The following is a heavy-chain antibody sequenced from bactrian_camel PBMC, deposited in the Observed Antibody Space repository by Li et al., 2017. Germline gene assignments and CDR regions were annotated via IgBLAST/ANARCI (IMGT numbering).Heavy chain of an antibody. CDR3: WRGCGSSTY. Sequence: HVQLVESGGGSVQAGGSLKLSCAGSGYAASGVIFSWCGVGWYRQAPGNEREFVSTIGGAGTITYAGSVKGRFTISQDKAKRTVSLQMNSLKTEDTAVYYCWRGCGSSTYWGQGTQVTVS. D-gene: IGHD3*01. J-gene: IGHJ4*01. V-gene: IGHV3S53*01. CDR1: GVIFSWCG. CDR2: IGGAGTI.